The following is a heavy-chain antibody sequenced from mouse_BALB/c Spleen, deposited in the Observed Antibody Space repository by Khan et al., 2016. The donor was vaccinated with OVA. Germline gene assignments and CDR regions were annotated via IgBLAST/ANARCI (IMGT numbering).Heavy chain of an antibody. V-gene: IGHV3-2*02. Sequence: EVQLQESGPGLVKPSQSLSLTCTVTGFSITSDYAWNWIRQFPGNKLEWMGYISSSGSTNYNPALKSRISITRATSKNQFFLPLNSVTTEDSAAYYCARDGSRYNYAMDYWGQGTSVTVSS. D-gene: IGHD2-3*01. CDR3: ARDGSRYNYAMDY. CDR2: ISSSGST. J-gene: IGHJ4*01. CDR1: GFSITSDYA.